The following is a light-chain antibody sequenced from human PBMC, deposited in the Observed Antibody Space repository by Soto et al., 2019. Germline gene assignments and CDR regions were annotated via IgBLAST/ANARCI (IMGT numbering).Light chain of an antibody. CDR3: QQYGNSPFT. Sequence: EIVLTQSPGTLSFSPGERATLTCRASQSVTSSYLAWFQQKPGQAPRLLIYGASSRATGIPDRFSGSGSGTDFTLTISRLEPEDFVVYYCQQYGNSPFTFGPGTKVDFK. CDR2: GAS. CDR1: QSVTSSY. V-gene: IGKV3-20*01. J-gene: IGKJ3*01.